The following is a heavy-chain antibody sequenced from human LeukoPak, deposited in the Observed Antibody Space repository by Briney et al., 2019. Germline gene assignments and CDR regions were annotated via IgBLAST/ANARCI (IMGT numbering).Heavy chain of an antibody. CDR2: ISSSSSVI. CDR1: GFTFSSYS. V-gene: IGHV3-48*01. CDR3: ARPDSSGYDAFDY. Sequence: GGSLRLSCAASGFTFSSYSMNWVRQTPGKGLEWVSYISSSSSVIYYADSVKGRFTISRDNAKNSLYLQMNSLRAEDTAVYYCARPDSSGYDAFDYWGQGTLVTVSS. D-gene: IGHD3-22*01. J-gene: IGHJ4*02.